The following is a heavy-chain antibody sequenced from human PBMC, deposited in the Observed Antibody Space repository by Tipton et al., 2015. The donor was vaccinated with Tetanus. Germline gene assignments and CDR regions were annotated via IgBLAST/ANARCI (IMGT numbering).Heavy chain of an antibody. CDR1: GGSISTYH. CDR3: ATGRRTVGFDY. J-gene: IGHJ4*02. CDR2: VDYFGST. Sequence: TLSLTCTVSGGSISTYHWNWIRQSPGKGLEWIGYVDYFGSTKINPSLKSRVAMSVDTAENQLSLRLSSVTAADTAVYYCATGRRTVGFDYWGQGALVTVSS. D-gene: IGHD4-23*01. V-gene: IGHV4-59*04.